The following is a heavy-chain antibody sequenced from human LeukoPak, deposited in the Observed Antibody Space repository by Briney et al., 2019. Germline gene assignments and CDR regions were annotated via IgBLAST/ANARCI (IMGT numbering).Heavy chain of an antibody. D-gene: IGHD2-8*01. CDR3: ARVMRRGNYLDY. V-gene: IGHV3-30*02. Sequence: GGSLRLSCAASGFTFSSYGMHWVRQAPGKGLEWVAFIRYDGSNKYYADSVKGRFTIARDNVKNSLYLQMNSLRAEDTAMYYCARVMRRGNYLDYWGQGTLVTVSS. CDR1: GFTFSSYG. J-gene: IGHJ4*02. CDR2: IRYDGSNK.